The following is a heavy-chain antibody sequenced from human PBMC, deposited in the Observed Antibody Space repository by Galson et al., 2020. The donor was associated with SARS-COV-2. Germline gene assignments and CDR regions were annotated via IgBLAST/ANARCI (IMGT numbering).Heavy chain of an antibody. CDR3: TRDLRYYDFWSGYYTRFDY. J-gene: IGHJ4*02. V-gene: IGHV3-49*03. D-gene: IGHD3-3*01. CDR1: GFTFGDYA. CDR2: IGSRAYGGTI. Sequence: PGGSMRLSCTTYGFTFGDYAMTWFRQAPGKGLEWVGLIGSRAYGGTIEYAASVKGRFTISRDDSTSIAFLQMNSLKTEDTAVYYCTRDLRYYDFWSGYYTRFDYWGQGTLVTVSS.